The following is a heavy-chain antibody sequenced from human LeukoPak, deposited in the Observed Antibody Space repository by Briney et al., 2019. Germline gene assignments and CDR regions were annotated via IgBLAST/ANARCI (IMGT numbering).Heavy chain of an antibody. V-gene: IGHV4-34*01. J-gene: IGHJ4*02. Sequence: PSETLSLTCAVYGGSFSGYYWSWIRQPPGKGLEWIGEINHSGSTNYNPSLKSRVTISVDTSKNQFSLKLSSVTAADTAVYYCARGGGIVPAVRLDYWGQGTLVTVSS. CDR2: INHSGST. CDR1: GGSFSGYY. D-gene: IGHD2-2*01. CDR3: ARGGGIVPAVRLDY.